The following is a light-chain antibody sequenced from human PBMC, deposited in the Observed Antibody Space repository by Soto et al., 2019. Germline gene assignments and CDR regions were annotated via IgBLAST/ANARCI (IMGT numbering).Light chain of an antibody. V-gene: IGKV3-20*01. CDR2: GAS. CDR3: QQYCSSPT. J-gene: IGKJ4*01. CDR1: QSVSSSY. Sequence: EIVLTQSPGTLSLSPGERATLSCRASQSVSSSYLAWYHQKPGQSPRLLIYGASSRATGIPDRFSGSGSGTDFTLTISRLEPDDFAVYYCQQYCSSPTFGGGTKVEIK.